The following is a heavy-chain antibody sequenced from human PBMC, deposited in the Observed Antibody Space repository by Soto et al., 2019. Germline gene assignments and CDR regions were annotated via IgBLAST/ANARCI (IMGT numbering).Heavy chain of an antibody. Sequence: PSETLSLTCTVSGGSVSSGSYYWSWIRQPPGKGLEWIGYIYYSGSTNYNPSLKSRVTISVDTSKNQFSLKLSSVTAADTAVYYCARDRGYCSGGSCYSPNWFDPWGQGTLVTVSS. J-gene: IGHJ5*02. CDR1: GGSVSSGSYY. CDR3: ARDRGYCSGGSCYSPNWFDP. D-gene: IGHD2-15*01. V-gene: IGHV4-61*01. CDR2: IYYSGST.